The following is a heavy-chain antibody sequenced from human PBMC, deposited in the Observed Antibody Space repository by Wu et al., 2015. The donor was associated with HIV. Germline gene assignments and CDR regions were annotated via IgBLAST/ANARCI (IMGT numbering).Heavy chain of an antibody. D-gene: IGHD1-26*01. CDR1: GYRFISYG. J-gene: IGHJ3*02. V-gene: IGHV1-18*01. Sequence: QVQLVQSGPQMKKPGASVKVSCKTSGYRFISYGFSWLRQAPGQGLEWMGWISPYDGDTNYAQKFQGRVTMTRDTSISTAYMELSSLGSDDTAVYYCARRVESTAGLHPAFDIWGQGTMVTVSS. CDR2: ISPYDGDT. CDR3: ARRVESTAGLHPAFDI.